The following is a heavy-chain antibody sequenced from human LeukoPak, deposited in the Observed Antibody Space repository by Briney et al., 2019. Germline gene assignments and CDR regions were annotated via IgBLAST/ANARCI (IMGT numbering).Heavy chain of an antibody. Sequence: GGSLRLSCVASGFTFSSHWMSWVRQAPGKGLEWVANIKQDGSEKNYADSVKGRFTISRDNDKSSLYLQMNSLGAEDTAVYYCARDSSGWYGRVYYYYGMDVWGQGTTVTVSS. D-gene: IGHD6-19*01. J-gene: IGHJ6*02. CDR1: GFTFSSHW. CDR3: ARDSSGWYGRVYYYYGMDV. V-gene: IGHV3-7*01. CDR2: IKQDGSEK.